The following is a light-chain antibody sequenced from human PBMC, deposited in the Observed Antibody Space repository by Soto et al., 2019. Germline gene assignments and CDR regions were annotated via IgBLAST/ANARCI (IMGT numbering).Light chain of an antibody. CDR3: QHSYNTPPT. CDR2: AAS. Sequence: DIQMTQYPSSLSASVGDRVTISCRASQSIDTFLNWYQKKPGKAPKLLVYAASSLQSWVPSRFSGSGSGTDFTLTISSPQAEDLAIYYSQHSYNTPPTFGPGTKVEI. J-gene: IGKJ1*01. V-gene: IGKV1-39*01. CDR1: QSIDTF.